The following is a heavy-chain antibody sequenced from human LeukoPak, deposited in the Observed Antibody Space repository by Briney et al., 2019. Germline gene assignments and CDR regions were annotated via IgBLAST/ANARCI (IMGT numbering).Heavy chain of an antibody. CDR3: ATSYDSSGCD. CDR1: EFTFSSYE. D-gene: IGHD3-22*01. CDR2: ISSSGSTI. Sequence: GGSLRLSCAASEFTFSSYEMNWVRQAPGKGLEWVSYISSSGSTIYYAESVKGRFTISRDNAKNSLYLQMNNLRAEDTALYYCATSYDSSGCDWGQGTLVTVSS. J-gene: IGHJ4*02. V-gene: IGHV3-48*03.